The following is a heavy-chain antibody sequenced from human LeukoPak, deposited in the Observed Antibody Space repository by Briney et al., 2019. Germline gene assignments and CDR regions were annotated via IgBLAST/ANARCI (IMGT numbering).Heavy chain of an antibody. D-gene: IGHD1-1*01. CDR3: ARESRVHYYMDV. J-gene: IGHJ6*03. CDR2: INYSGST. CDR1: GDSISSSY. Sequence: SETLSLICSVSGDSISSSYWSWIRQPPGKGLEWIGYINYSGSTNYNPSLKSRVTISVDTSKNQFSLKLSSVTAADTAVYYCARESRVHYYMDVWGKGTTVTVSS. V-gene: IGHV4-59*01.